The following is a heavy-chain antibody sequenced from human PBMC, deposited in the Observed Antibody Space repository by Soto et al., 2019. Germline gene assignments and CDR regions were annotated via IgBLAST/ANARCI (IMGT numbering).Heavy chain of an antibody. CDR1: GGSISSGGYY. CDR2: IYYSGST. V-gene: IGHV4-31*03. D-gene: IGHD3-10*01. CDR3: ARELRFGEDYYGMDV. Sequence: QVQLQESGPGLVKPSQTLSLTCTVSGGSISSGGYYWSWIRQHPGKGLEWVGYIYYSGSTYYNPPLMSRLTISVDTSKNLFSLKLSSVTAAYTAVYYCARELRFGEDYYGMDVWGQGTTVTASS. J-gene: IGHJ6*02.